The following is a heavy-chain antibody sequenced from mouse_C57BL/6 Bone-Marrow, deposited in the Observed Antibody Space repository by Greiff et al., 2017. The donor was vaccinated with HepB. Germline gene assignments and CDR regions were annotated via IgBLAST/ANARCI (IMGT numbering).Heavy chain of an antibody. CDR3: ARKGYYYGSSFYYYAMDY. Sequence: EVKLQESGPGLVKPSQSLSLTCSVTGYSITSGYYWNWIRQFPGNKLEWMGYISYDGSNNYNPSLKNRISITRDTSKNQFFLKLNSVTTEDTATYYCARKGYYYGSSFYYYAMDYWGQGTSVTVSS. V-gene: IGHV3-6*01. J-gene: IGHJ4*01. D-gene: IGHD1-1*01. CDR2: ISYDGSN. CDR1: GYSITSGYY.